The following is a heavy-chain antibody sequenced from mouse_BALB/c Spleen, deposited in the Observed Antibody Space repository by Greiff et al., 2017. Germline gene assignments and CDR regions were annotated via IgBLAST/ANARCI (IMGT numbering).Heavy chain of an antibody. D-gene: IGHD2-4*01. CDR3: AREDYENYYAMDY. J-gene: IGHJ4*01. V-gene: IGHV14-3*02. Sequence: VQLQQSGAELVKPGASVKLSCTASGFNIKDTYMHWVKQRPEQGLEWIGRIDPANGNTKYDPKFQGKATITADTSSNTAYLQLSSLTSEDTAVYYCAREDYENYYAMDYWGQGTSVTVSS. CDR1: GFNIKDTY. CDR2: IDPANGNT.